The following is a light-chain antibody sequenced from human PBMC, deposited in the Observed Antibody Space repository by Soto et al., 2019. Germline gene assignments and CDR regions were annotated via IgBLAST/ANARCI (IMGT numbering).Light chain of an antibody. CDR3: SSYAGRNNVV. J-gene: IGLJ2*01. V-gene: IGLV2-8*01. Sequence: QSALTQPPSASGSPGQSVTISCTGTSSDIGTYNYVSWYQHHPGKAPILMIYEVSKRPSGVPDRFSCSKSGKAASLTVSGLLTEDEADYYCSSYAGRNNVVFGGGTKLTVL. CDR1: SSDIGTYNY. CDR2: EVS.